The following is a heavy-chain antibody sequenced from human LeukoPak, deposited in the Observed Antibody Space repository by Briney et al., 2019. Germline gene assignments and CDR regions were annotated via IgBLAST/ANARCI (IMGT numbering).Heavy chain of an antibody. V-gene: IGHV3-13*01. J-gene: IGHJ4*02. CDR1: GFTFSSYD. CDR2: IGTAGDT. Sequence: GGSLRLSCAASGFTFSSYDMHWVRQVTGKGLEWVSAIGTAGDTYYPGSVKGRFTISRENAKNSLYLQMNSLRAGDTAVYYCARVGDSSGSYDYWGQGTLVTVSS. CDR3: ARVGDSSGSYDY. D-gene: IGHD3-22*01.